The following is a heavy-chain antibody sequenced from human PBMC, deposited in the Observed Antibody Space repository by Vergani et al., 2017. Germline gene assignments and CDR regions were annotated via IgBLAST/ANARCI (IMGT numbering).Heavy chain of an antibody. J-gene: IGHJ4*02. CDR3: EKDEYYYDSSGYYYASIYFDY. V-gene: IGHV3-33*06. CDR1: GFTFSSSG. Sequence: VQLVESGGGLIQPGGSLRLSCAASGFTFSSSGMHWVRQAPGKGLEWVAVIWYDGSNKYYADSVKGRFTISRDNSKTTLYLQMNSLRAEDTAVYYCEKDEYYYDSSGYYYASIYFDYWGQGTLVTVSS. D-gene: IGHD3-22*01. CDR2: IWYDGSNK.